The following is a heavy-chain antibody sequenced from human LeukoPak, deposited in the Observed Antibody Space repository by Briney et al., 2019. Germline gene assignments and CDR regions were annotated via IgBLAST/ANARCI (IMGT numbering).Heavy chain of an antibody. CDR3: ARHRDTGYYYYMDV. CDR1: GGSNSSGSYY. V-gene: IGHV4-61*02. CDR2: IYTSGST. D-gene: IGHD1-1*01. Sequence: PSETLSLTCTVSGGSNSSGSYYWSWIRQPAGKGLEWIGRIYTSGSTNYNPSLKSRVTISVDTSKNQFSLKLSSVTAADTAVYLCARHRDTGYYYYMDVWGTGTTVTVSS. J-gene: IGHJ6*03.